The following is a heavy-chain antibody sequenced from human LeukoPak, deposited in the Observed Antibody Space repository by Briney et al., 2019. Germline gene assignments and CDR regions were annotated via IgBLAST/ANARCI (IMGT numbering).Heavy chain of an antibody. V-gene: IGHV4-34*01. D-gene: IGHD3-10*01. CDR2: PDHSGGT. CDR3: ARETASGSGRAYDH. Sequence: SETLSLTCAVYGESMIGLYWTRIRQPPGQRREWIGEPDHSGGTYANPSHKHRLTMSIDMSKNQFSQKLKSVTAADTAVYYCARETASGSGRAYDHWAQGNLVPV. J-gene: IGHJ4*02. CDR1: GESMIGLY.